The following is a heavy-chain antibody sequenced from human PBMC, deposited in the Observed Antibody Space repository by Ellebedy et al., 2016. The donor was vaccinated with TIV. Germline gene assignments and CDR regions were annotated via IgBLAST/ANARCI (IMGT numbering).Heavy chain of an antibody. Sequence: GGSLRLSCAAPGFTSNSYWMSWVRQVQGKGLEWVANINQDGSRIYFVDSVKGRFTISRDNAKNSVYLRMNTLRVEDTAVYHCVRDGAYGDYSPGYYGMDVWGQGTTVTVSS. D-gene: IGHD3-22*01. CDR3: VRDGAYGDYSPGYYGMDV. CDR2: INQDGSRI. CDR1: GFTSNSYW. J-gene: IGHJ6*02. V-gene: IGHV3-7*03.